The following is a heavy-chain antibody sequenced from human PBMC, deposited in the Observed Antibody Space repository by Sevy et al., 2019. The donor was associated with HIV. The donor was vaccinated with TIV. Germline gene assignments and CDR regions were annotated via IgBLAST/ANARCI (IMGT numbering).Heavy chain of an antibody. V-gene: IGHV3-64D*06. CDR2: ISSNGGST. CDR1: GFTFSSYA. CDR3: VKRSTYYCGSGTAYYYYMDV. D-gene: IGHD3-10*01. J-gene: IGHJ6*03. Sequence: GGSLRLSCSASGFTFSSYAMHWVRQAPGKGLEYVSAISSNGGSTYYADSVKGRFTISRDSSKNTLYLQMSSLRAEDTSVYYCVKRSTYYCGSGTAYYYYMDVWGKRTTVPVSS.